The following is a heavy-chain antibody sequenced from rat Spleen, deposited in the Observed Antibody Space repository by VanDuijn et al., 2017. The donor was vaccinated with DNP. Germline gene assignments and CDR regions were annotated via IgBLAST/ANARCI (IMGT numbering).Heavy chain of an antibody. CDR1: GFTFSDYN. Sequence: EVQLVESGGGVVQSGRSLKVSCAASGFTFSDYNMAWVRQTPKKGLEWVATITYDGSKTYYRDSVKGRFTISRDNAKSTLYLQVDSLRSEDTATYYCATLMYATDYYYFYYWGQGVMVTVSS. CDR3: ATLMYATDYYYFYY. CDR2: ITYDGSKT. J-gene: IGHJ2*01. D-gene: IGHD1-6*01. V-gene: IGHV5S10*01.